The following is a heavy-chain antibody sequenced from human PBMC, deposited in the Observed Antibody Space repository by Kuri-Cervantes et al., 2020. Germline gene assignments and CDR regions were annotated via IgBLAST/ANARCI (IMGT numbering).Heavy chain of an antibody. D-gene: IGHD2-15*01. V-gene: IGHV1-8*01. CDR1: GYTFTSYD. Sequence: ASVKVSCKASGYTFTSYDINWVRRATGQGLEWMGWMNPNSGNTGYAQKFQGRVTMTRNTSISTAYMELSSLRSEDTAVYYCARGYCSGGSCSTFDYWGQGTLVTVSS. J-gene: IGHJ4*02. CDR3: ARGYCSGGSCSTFDY. CDR2: MNPNSGNT.